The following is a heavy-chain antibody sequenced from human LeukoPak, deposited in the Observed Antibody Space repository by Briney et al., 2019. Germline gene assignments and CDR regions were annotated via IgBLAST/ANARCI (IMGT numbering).Heavy chain of an antibody. CDR3: ATGYYFDY. CDR2: INHSGST. J-gene: IGHJ4*02. CDR1: GGSFSGYY. D-gene: IGHD4-17*01. Sequence: SETLSLTCAVYGGSFSGYYWSWIRQPPGEGLEWIGEINHSGSTNYNPSLKSRVTISVDTSKNQFSLKLSSVTAADTAVYYCATGYYFDYWGQGTLVAVSS. V-gene: IGHV4-34*01.